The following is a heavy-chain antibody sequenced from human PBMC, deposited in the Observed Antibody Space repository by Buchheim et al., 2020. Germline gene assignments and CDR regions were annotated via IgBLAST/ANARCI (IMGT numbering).Heavy chain of an antibody. D-gene: IGHD5-18*01. CDR1: GGSFSGYY. Sequence: QVQLQQWGAGLLKPSETLSLTCAVYGGSFSGYYWSWIRQPPGQGLEWIGEINHSGSTNYNPSLKSRVTLSVDTSKNPFSLMLSSVTAADTAVYYCARGLGIQLWFSWFDPWGQGTL. V-gene: IGHV4-34*01. J-gene: IGHJ5*02. CDR2: INHSGST. CDR3: ARGLGIQLWFSWFDP.